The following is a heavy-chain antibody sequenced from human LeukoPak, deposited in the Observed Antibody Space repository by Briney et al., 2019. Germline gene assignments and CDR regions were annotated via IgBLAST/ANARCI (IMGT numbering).Heavy chain of an antibody. J-gene: IGHJ4*02. CDR2: ISSSSSTI. CDR3: ARGRHYYDSSGYYHLTQLDY. V-gene: IGHV3-48*04. Sequence: GGSLRLSCGASGFTFRSFSMNWVRQAPGKGLEWVSYISSSSSTIYYADSVKGRFTISRDNAKNSLYLQMNSLRAEDAAVYYCARGRHYYDSSGYYHLTQLDYWGQGTLVTVSS. CDR1: GFTFRSFS. D-gene: IGHD3-22*01.